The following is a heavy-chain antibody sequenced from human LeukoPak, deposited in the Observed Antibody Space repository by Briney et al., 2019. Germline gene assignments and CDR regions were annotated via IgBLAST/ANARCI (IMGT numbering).Heavy chain of an antibody. CDR3: ARHAQSPYSGSFDY. J-gene: IGHJ4*02. Sequence: SGTLSLTCAVSGGSISSSNWWSWVRQPPGKGLEWIGEIYHSGSTNYNPSLKSRVTISVDKSKNQFSLKLSSVTAADTAVYYCARHAQSPYSGSFDYWGQRTLVTVSS. D-gene: IGHD1-26*01. V-gene: IGHV4-4*02. CDR2: IYHSGST. CDR1: GGSISSSNW.